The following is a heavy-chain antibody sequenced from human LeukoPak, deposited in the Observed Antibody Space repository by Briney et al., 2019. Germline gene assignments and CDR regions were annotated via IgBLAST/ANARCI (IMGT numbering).Heavy chain of an antibody. CDR3: AKDLSDFWSGYPWFDP. D-gene: IGHD3-3*01. J-gene: IGHJ5*02. CDR1: GFTFSSYA. Sequence: PGGSLRLSCAASGFTFSSYAMSWVRQAPGKGLEWVSAISGSGGSTYYAVSVKGRFTISRDNSKNTLYLQMNSLRAEDTAVYYCAKDLSDFWSGYPWFDPWGQGTLVTVSS. V-gene: IGHV3-23*01. CDR2: ISGSGGST.